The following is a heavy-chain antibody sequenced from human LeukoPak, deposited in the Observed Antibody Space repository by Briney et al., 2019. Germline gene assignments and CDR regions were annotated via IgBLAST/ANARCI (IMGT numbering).Heavy chain of an antibody. V-gene: IGHV4-39*01. J-gene: IGHJ5*02. CDR1: GGSIRSSYYY. CDR2: IYDSGST. Sequence: SETLSLTCTVSGGSIRSSYYYWGWIRQPPGKGLEWIGSIYDSGSTYYNPSLKSRVTVSVDTSKNQFSLRLSSVTAADTAVYYCARPGYCTNDVCFWFDPWGQGTLVTVSS. CDR3: ARPGYCTNDVCFWFDP. D-gene: IGHD2-8*01.